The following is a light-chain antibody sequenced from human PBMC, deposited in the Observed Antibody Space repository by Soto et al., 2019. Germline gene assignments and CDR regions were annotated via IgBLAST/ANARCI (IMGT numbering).Light chain of an antibody. V-gene: IGLV2-8*01. CDR3: SSFAGSNNLV. J-gene: IGLJ2*01. Sequence: QSALTQPPAASGSPGQSVSISCTGTSSDVGAYDYVAWYQQHPGKAPKLMIYEVSQRPSGVPDRFSGSKSGNTASLTVSGLQADDEADYYCSSFAGSNNLVFGGGTQLTVL. CDR1: SSDVGAYDY. CDR2: EVS.